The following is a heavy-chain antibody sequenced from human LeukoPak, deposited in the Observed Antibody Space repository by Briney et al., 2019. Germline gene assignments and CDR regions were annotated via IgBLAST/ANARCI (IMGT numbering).Heavy chain of an antibody. CDR1: GGSISSHY. CDR2: IYHSGTT. D-gene: IGHD3-3*01. Sequence: SETLSLTCTASGGSISSHYWSWIRQPPGKGLEWIGQIYHSGTTNYNPSLKSRVTISVDTSKNQFSLKLTSVTAADTAVYYCARAYDDDYYYYMDVWGKGTTVTVSS. V-gene: IGHV4-59*11. J-gene: IGHJ6*03. CDR3: ARAYDDDYYYYMDV.